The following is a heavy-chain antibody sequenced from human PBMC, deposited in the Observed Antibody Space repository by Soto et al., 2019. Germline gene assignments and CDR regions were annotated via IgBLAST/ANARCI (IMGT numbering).Heavy chain of an antibody. V-gene: IGHV3-11*05. D-gene: IGHD3-9*01. J-gene: IGHJ3*02. Sequence: QVQLVESGGGLVKPGGSLRLSCAASGFTFSDYYMSWIRQAPGKGLEWVSYISSSNSYTNYADSVKGRFTISRDNAKNSLYLHMNSLRAEDTAVYYCARDADILTGSDAFDIWGKGTMVTVSS. CDR3: ARDADILTGSDAFDI. CDR2: ISSSNSYT. CDR1: GFTFSDYY.